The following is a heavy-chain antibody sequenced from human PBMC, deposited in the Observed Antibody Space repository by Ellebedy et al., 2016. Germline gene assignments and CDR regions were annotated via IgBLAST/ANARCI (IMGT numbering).Heavy chain of an antibody. CDR1: GFTFDDYA. CDR2: ISWNSGSI. Sequence: SLKISXAASGFTFDDYAMHWVRQAPGKGLEWVSGISWNSGSIGYADSVKGRFTISRDNTKNSLYLQMNSLRAEDTALYYCAKSPIFGVGSLMDVWGKGTTVTVSS. CDR3: AKSPIFGVGSLMDV. J-gene: IGHJ6*03. V-gene: IGHV3-9*01. D-gene: IGHD3-3*01.